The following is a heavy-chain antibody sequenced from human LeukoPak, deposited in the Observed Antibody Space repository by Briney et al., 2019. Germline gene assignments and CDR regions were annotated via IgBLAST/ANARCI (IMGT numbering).Heavy chain of an antibody. CDR2: IQYDGINK. CDR3: AKEVQLLPFDY. CDR1: GFTFSTYG. J-gene: IGHJ4*02. V-gene: IGHV3-30*02. D-gene: IGHD6-6*01. Sequence: GGSLRLSCAASGFTFSTYGMHWVRQAPGKGLEWVAFIQYDGINKFYADSVKGRFTISRDNSKNTVYLQMNSLRPEDTAVYYCAKEVQLLPFDYWGQGTLVTVSS.